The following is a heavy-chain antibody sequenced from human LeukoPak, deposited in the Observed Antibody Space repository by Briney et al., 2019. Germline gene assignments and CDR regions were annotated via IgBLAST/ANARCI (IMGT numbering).Heavy chain of an antibody. Sequence: SETLSLTCTVSGGSISSGGYYWSWIRQHPGKGLEWIGYIYYSGSTYYNPSLKSRVTISVDTSKNQFSLKLSSVTAADTAVYYCARLVVPAANYDWFDPWGQGTLVTVSS. CDR3: ARLVVPAANYDWFDP. J-gene: IGHJ5*02. CDR2: IYYSGST. CDR1: GGSISSGGYY. D-gene: IGHD2-2*01. V-gene: IGHV4-31*03.